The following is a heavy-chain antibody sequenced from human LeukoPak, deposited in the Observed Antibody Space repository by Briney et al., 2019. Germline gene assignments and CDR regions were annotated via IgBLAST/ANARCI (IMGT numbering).Heavy chain of an antibody. J-gene: IGHJ4*02. CDR2: IIPILGIA. Sequence: SVKVSCKASGGTFSSYAISWVRQAPGQGLEWMGRIIPILGIANYAQKFQGRVTITADKSTSTAYMELSSLRSEDTAVYYCARVYCSSTSCYGGDSYFDYWGQGTLVTVSS. CDR1: GGTFSSYA. V-gene: IGHV1-69*04. D-gene: IGHD2-2*01. CDR3: ARVYCSSTSCYGGDSYFDY.